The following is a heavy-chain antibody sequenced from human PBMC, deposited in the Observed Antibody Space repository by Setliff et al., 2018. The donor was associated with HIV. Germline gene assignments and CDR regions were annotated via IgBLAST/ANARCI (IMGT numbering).Heavy chain of an antibody. J-gene: IGHJ4*02. V-gene: IGHV3-23*01. CDR2: LSGSSRDI. Sequence: GSLRLSCAASGFTFTSYAMTWVRQAPGKGLEWVSSLSGSSRDIYYADSGKGRFTISRDNSKNTVYLQLDCLRVEDTALYYCAKHTSPAFKTFDYWGQGTLVTVSS. CDR1: GFTFTSYA. CDR3: AKHTSPAFKTFDY.